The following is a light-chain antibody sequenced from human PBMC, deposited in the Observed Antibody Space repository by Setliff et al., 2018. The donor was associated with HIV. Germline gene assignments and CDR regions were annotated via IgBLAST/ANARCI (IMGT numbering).Light chain of an antibody. J-gene: IGKJ4*01. V-gene: IGKV3-11*01. CDR2: DAS. Sequence: EIVLTQSPDTLSLSPGERATLSCRASQSVSGYLAWYQQKPGQAPRLLIYDASNRATGIPARFSGSGSGTDFTLTISSLQAEDVAVYYCQQYYSTPLTFGGGTKVDIK. CDR1: QSVSGY. CDR3: QQYYSTPLT.